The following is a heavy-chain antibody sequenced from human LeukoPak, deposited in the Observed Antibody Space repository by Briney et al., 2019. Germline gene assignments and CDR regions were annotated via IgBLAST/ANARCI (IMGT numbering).Heavy chain of an antibody. CDR3: ARARPSQQLVPGDYYYGMDV. J-gene: IGHJ6*02. Sequence: GASVKVSCKASGYTFTSYGIIWVRQAPGQGLEWMGWISAYNGNTNYAQKLQGRVTMTTDTSTSTAYMELRSLRSDDTAVYYCARARPSQQLVPGDYYYGMDVWGQGTTVTVSS. CDR1: GYTFTSYG. CDR2: ISAYNGNT. D-gene: IGHD6-13*01. V-gene: IGHV1-18*01.